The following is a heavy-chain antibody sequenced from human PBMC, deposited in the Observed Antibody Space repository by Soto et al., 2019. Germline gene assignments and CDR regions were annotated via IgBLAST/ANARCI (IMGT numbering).Heavy chain of an antibody. CDR3: ASGEGYCSSTSCSTNYYYYGMDV. CDR1: GGTFSSYA. J-gene: IGHJ6*02. Sequence: QVQLVQSGAEVKKPGSSVKVSCKASGGTFSSYAISWVRQAPGQGLEWMGGIIPIFGTANYAQKFQGRVTIPADESTITADMELSSLRSEDTAVYYCASGEGYCSSTSCSTNYYYYGMDVWGQGTTVTVSS. D-gene: IGHD2-2*01. V-gene: IGHV1-69*01. CDR2: IIPIFGTA.